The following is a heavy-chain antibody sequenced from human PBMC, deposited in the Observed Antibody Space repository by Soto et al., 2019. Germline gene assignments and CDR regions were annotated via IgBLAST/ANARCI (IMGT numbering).Heavy chain of an antibody. V-gene: IGHV3-21*01. CDR2: ISSSSSYI. CDR1: GFTFSSYS. Sequence: GGSLRLSCAASGFTFSSYSMNWVRQAPGKGLEWVSSISSSSSYIYYADSVKGRFTISRDNAKNSLYLQMNSLRAEDTAVYYCARGLAAAGTDYWGQGTLVTVSS. CDR3: ARGLAAAGTDY. J-gene: IGHJ4*02. D-gene: IGHD6-13*01.